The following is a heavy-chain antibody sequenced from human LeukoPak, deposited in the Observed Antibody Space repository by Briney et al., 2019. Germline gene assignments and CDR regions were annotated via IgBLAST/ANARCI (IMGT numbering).Heavy chain of an antibody. CDR3: ARSSGWYSYWFDP. Sequence: ASVKVSCKASGGTFSSYAINWVRQAPGQGLEWMGGIIPIFGTANYAQKFQDRVTITADESTSTVYMELSSLRSEDTAVYYCARSSGWYSYWFDPWGQGTLVTVSS. CDR2: IIPIFGTA. CDR1: GGTFSSYA. V-gene: IGHV1-69*13. D-gene: IGHD6-19*01. J-gene: IGHJ5*02.